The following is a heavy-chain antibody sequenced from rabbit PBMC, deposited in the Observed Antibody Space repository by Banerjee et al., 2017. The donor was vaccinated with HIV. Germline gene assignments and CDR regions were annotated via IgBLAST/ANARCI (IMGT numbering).Heavy chain of an antibody. CDR2: ISGYSGTT. CDR3: ARDLAGVIGWNFNL. Sequence: YWICWVRQAPGKGLEWIVCISGYSGTTWYASWVNGRFTISKSTSLNTVDLKMTSLTAADTASYFCARDLAGVIGWNFNLWGQGTLVTVS. CDR1: YW. D-gene: IGHD4-1*01. V-gene: IGHV1S43*01. J-gene: IGHJ4*01.